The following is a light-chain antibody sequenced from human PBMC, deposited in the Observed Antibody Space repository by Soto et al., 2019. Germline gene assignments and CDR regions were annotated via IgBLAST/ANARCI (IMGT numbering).Light chain of an antibody. Sequence: EIVWTQSPATLSLSPGERATLSCRARQSVSSYLAWYQQKPGQAPRLLIYDASNRATGIPARFSGSGSGTDFTLTISSLEPEDFAVYYCQQRSNWPPQTFGQGTKLEIK. CDR2: DAS. CDR3: QQRSNWPPQT. J-gene: IGKJ2*01. V-gene: IGKV3-11*01. CDR1: QSVSSY.